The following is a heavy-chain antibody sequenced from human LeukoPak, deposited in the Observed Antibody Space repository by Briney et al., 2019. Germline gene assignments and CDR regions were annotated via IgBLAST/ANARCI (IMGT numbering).Heavy chain of an antibody. J-gene: IGHJ4*02. Sequence: GESLKISCKGSGYSFTDYWIGWVRQMPGKGLEWMGIIYPGGSDTRYSPSFQGQVTISADKSVSTAYLQWSSLKASDTAMYYCAKLGGSYPTNFDYWGQGTLVTVSS. D-gene: IGHD1-26*01. CDR2: IYPGGSDT. CDR1: GYSFTDYW. CDR3: AKLGGSYPTNFDY. V-gene: IGHV5-51*01.